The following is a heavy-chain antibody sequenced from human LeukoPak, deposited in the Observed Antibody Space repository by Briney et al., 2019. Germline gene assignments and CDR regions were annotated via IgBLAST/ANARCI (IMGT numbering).Heavy chain of an antibody. CDR3: ARGGYCSSTRCYADY. Sequence: SETLSLTCTVSGGSISSGGYYWSWIRQPAGKGLEWIERIYTSGSTYYNPSLKSRVTISVDTSKNQFSLELSPVTAADTAVYYCARGGYCSSTRCYADYWGQGTLVTVSS. D-gene: IGHD2-2*01. V-gene: IGHV4-61*02. CDR1: GGSISSGGYY. J-gene: IGHJ4*02. CDR2: IYTSGST.